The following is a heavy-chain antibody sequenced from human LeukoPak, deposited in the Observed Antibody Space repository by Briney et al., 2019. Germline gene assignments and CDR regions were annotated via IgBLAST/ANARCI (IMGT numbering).Heavy chain of an antibody. CDR2: MYYSGTT. J-gene: IGHJ6*02. D-gene: IGHD3-9*01. V-gene: IGHV4-39*07. Sequence: SETLSLTCNVSGGPMSSSTYYWGWIRQSPGKGLEWIGIMYYSGTTHYNPSLKSRVSIFADMSKSQFSLRLTSVTAADTAMYYCARGILGYSDISAEWDYFSYGMDVWGQGTTVIVSS. CDR1: GGPMSSSTYY. CDR3: ARGILGYSDISAEWDYFSYGMDV.